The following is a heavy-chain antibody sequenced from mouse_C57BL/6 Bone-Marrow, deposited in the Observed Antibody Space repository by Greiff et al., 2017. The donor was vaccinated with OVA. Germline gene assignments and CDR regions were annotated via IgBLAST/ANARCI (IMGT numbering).Heavy chain of an antibody. Sequence: EVMLQQSGPELVKPGASVKISCKASGYTFTDYYMNWVKQSHGKSLEWIGDINPNNGGTSYNQKFKGKATLTVDKSSSTAYMELRSLTSEDSAVYYCARRRYGNYVYWYFDVWGTGTTVTVSS. V-gene: IGHV1-26*01. J-gene: IGHJ1*03. CDR3: ARRRYGNYVYWYFDV. D-gene: IGHD2-10*02. CDR1: GYTFTDYY. CDR2: INPNNGGT.